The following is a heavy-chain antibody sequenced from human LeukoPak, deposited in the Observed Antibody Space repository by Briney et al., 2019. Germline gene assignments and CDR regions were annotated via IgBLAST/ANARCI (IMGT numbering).Heavy chain of an antibody. CDR3: SRGDYGSKSVDGVY. Sequence: PSETLSLTCADYGGSFSGNYWSWIRQPPGKGLEWIGEINHSGSTNYNPSLKSRVTMSVDTSKKQFSLRLSPVAAADTAVYYWSRGDYGSKSVDGVYWAQGTLVTVSS. J-gene: IGHJ4*02. V-gene: IGHV4-34*01. D-gene: IGHD4-23*01. CDR1: GGSFSGNY. CDR2: INHSGST.